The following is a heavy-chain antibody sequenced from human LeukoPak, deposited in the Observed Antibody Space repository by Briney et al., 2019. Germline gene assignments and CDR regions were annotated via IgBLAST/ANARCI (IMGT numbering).Heavy chain of an antibody. CDR2: ISSSSSYI. J-gene: IGHJ4*02. V-gene: IGHV3-21*01. CDR3: ARDPEGFGATYFDY. CDR1: GFTFSSYS. D-gene: IGHD3-16*01. Sequence: GGSLRLSCAASGFTFSSYSMNWVRQAPGKGLEWVSSISSSSSYIYYADSVKGRFTISRDNAKNSLYLQMNSLRAEDTAVYYCARDPEGFGATYFDYWGQGTLVTVSS.